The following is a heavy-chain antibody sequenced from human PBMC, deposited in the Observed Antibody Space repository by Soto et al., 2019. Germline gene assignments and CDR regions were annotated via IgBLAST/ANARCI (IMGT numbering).Heavy chain of an antibody. J-gene: IGHJ6*02. Sequence: KPSETLSLTCAVSDGSISSSKWWTWVRQVPGKGLEWIGKIDQNGITNYNPSLESRVTISKDESSNKLSLKLSSVTAEDTAVYYCARMDRDYFYHGMDVWGQGNRVTVSS. V-gene: IGHV4-4*02. CDR1: DGSISSSKW. CDR2: IDQNGIT. D-gene: IGHD2-2*03. CDR3: ARMDRDYFYHGMDV.